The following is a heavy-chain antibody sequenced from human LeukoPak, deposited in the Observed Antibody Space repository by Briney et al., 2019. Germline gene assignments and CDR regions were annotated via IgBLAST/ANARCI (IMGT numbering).Heavy chain of an antibody. CDR3: AREKIAAAGTLFRLEHYFDY. CDR2: ISSSGSTI. CDR1: RFTFSSYW. D-gene: IGHD6-13*01. Sequence: GGSLRLSCAKSRFTFSSYWMHWVRRAPGKGLEGVSYISSSGSTIYYADSVKGRFTISRDNAKNSLYLQMNSLRADDTAVYYCAREKIAAAGTLFRLEHYFDYWGQGTLVTVSS. V-gene: IGHV3-48*04. J-gene: IGHJ4*02.